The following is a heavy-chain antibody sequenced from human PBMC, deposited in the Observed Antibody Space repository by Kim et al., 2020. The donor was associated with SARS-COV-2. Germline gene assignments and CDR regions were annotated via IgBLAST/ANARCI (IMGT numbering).Heavy chain of an antibody. CDR3: ARVLWFGESYPFDI. V-gene: IGHV1-69*04. D-gene: IGHD3-10*01. Sequence: AQKCRGRGTITADKSQSTAYMELSSLRSEDTAVYYCARVLWFGESYPFDIWGQGTMVTVSS. J-gene: IGHJ3*02.